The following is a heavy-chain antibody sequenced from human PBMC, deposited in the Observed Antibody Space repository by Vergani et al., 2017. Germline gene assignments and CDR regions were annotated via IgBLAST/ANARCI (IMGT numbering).Heavy chain of an antibody. CDR1: GFTFDTYT. CDR2: ISSGGGDI. D-gene: IGHD2-8*01. Sequence: EVQLLESGGGLVQPGGSRRLSCAGAGFTFDTYTMAYVRQAPGKGLEWVATISSGGGDIFYADSVKGRFTISRDNSKNTLYLQMNNLRAADTAVYYCARSGYCAHGVCYMTYYYYMDVWGKGTAVTVSS. V-gene: IGHV3-21*02. CDR3: ARSGYCAHGVCYMTYYYYMDV. J-gene: IGHJ6*03.